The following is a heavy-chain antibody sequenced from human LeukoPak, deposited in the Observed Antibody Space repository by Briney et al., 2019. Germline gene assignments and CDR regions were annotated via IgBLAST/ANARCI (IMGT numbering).Heavy chain of an antibody. CDR1: GFTFSDSA. Sequence: GGSLRLSCAASGFTFSDSAMTWVRQAPGKGLDWVSLISFSGANSYYADSVKGRFTISRDNSKNTLYLQMNSLRAEDTAVYYCARAPAAAGLFDYWGQGALVTVSS. D-gene: IGHD6-13*01. CDR3: ARAPAAAGLFDY. J-gene: IGHJ4*02. V-gene: IGHV3-23*01. CDR2: ISFSGANS.